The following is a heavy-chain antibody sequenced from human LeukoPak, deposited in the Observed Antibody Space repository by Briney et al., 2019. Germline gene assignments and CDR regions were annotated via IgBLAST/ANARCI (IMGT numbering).Heavy chain of an antibody. Sequence: GGSLRLSCAASGSTFSSYSMNWVRQAPGKGLEWVSSISSSSSYIYYADSVKGRFTISRDNAKNSLYLQMNSLRAEDTAVYYCARGGYDYVWGSYRLFDYWGQGTLVTVSS. CDR2: ISSSSSYI. J-gene: IGHJ4*02. D-gene: IGHD3-16*02. CDR1: GSTFSSYS. CDR3: ARGGYDYVWGSYRLFDY. V-gene: IGHV3-21*01.